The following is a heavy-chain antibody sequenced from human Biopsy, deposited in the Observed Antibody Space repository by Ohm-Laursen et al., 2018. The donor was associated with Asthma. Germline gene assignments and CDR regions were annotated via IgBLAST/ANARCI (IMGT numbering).Heavy chain of an antibody. D-gene: IGHD4-17*01. CDR2: HGHEEGGT. CDR3: ASDFPKDYVRYNFQF. CDR1: GYSLTDLS. Sequence: EATVKISCKFSGYSLTDLSMHWVRQAPGQGLEWMGGHGHEEGGTVNARRFQGRVTMTEDTSTDTAYMELSSLSSDDTAVYYCASDFPKDYVRYNFQFWGQGTLVTVSS. V-gene: IGHV1-24*01. J-gene: IGHJ4*02.